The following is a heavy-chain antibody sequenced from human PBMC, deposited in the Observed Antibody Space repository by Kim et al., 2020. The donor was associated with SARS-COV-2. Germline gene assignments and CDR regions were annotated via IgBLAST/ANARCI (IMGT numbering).Heavy chain of an antibody. CDR2: ISYDGSNK. Sequence: GGSLRLSCAASGFTFSSYAMHWVRQAPGKGLEWVAVISYDGSNKYYADSVKGRFTISRDNSKNTLYLQMNSLRAEDTAVYYCARVDSSGWYGDEGIDYWGQGTLVTVSS. D-gene: IGHD6-19*01. V-gene: IGHV3-30*04. J-gene: IGHJ4*02. CDR3: ARVDSSGWYGDEGIDY. CDR1: GFTFSSYA.